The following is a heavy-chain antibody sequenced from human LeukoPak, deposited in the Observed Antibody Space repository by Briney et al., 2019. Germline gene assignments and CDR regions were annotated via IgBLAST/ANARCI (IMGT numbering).Heavy chain of an antibody. CDR1: GYTFTGYY. Sequence: ASVKVFCKASGYTFTGYYMHWVRQAPGQGLEWMGWINPNSGGTHYAEKFQGRVTTTRDTSISTAYMELSRLRSDDTAVYYCARVNGYSGYVYFDDWGQGTLVTVSS. J-gene: IGHJ4*02. D-gene: IGHD5-12*01. CDR2: INPNSGGT. CDR3: ARVNGYSGYVYFDD. V-gene: IGHV1-2*02.